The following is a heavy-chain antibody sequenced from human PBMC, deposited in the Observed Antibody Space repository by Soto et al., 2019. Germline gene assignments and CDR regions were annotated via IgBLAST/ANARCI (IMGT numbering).Heavy chain of an antibody. V-gene: IGHV1-69*06. D-gene: IGHD2-2*01. CDR3: ARYCSSTSCHYYYYGMDV. J-gene: IGHJ6*02. Sequence: QVQLVQSGAEVKKPGSSVKVSCKASGGTSSSYAISWVRQAPGQGLEWMGGIIPIFGTANYAQKFQGRVTITADKSTSTAYMELSSLRSEDTAVYYCARYCSSTSCHYYYYGMDVWGQGTTVTVSS. CDR1: GGTSSSYA. CDR2: IIPIFGTA.